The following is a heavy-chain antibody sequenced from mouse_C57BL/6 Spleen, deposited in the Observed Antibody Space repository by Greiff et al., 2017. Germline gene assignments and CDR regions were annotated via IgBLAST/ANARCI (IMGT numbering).Heavy chain of an antibody. CDR2: INPNNGGT. Sequence: EVQRVESGPELVKPGASVKIPCKASGYTFTDYNMDWVKQSHGKSLEWIGDINPNNGGTIYNHKFKGKATLTVDKSSSTAYMELRSLTSEDTAVYYCARGTTPGYFDVWGTGTTGTVSS. D-gene: IGHD1-1*01. J-gene: IGHJ1*03. CDR3: ARGTTPGYFDV. V-gene: IGHV1-18*01. CDR1: GYTFTDYN.